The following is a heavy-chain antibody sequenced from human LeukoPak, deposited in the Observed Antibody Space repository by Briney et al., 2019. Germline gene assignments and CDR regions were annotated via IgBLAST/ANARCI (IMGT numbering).Heavy chain of an antibody. CDR2: AYYTGEI. CDR1: GGSISSSDHF. J-gene: IGHJ6*02. CDR3: GRHVSNGWDYHYGLDV. V-gene: IGHV4-39*01. Sequence: PSETLSLTCTVSGGSISSSDHFWTWIRQLPGKGLEWIGSAYYTGEIYSTPSLKSRLTISVDTSKNQFALTLTSVTAADTAVYYCGRHVSNGWDYHYGLDVWGQGTTVTVSS. D-gene: IGHD6-19*01.